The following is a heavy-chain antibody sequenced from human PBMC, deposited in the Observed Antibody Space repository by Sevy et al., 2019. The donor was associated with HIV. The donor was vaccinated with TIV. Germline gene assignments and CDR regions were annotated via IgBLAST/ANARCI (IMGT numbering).Heavy chain of an antibody. CDR1: GFTFSTYD. J-gene: IGHJ6*02. Sequence: GGSLRLSCAASGFTFSTYDMHWVRQAPGKGLDWVAYIRYDGSNKYYGDSVRGRFTISRDNAKGTLYVQLNSLRAEDTAVYYCARGRKTTQEWLEELDYYYGMDVWGQGTSVTVSS. V-gene: IGHV3-30*02. CDR2: IRYDGSNK. D-gene: IGHD2-8*01. CDR3: ARGRKTTQEWLEELDYYYGMDV.